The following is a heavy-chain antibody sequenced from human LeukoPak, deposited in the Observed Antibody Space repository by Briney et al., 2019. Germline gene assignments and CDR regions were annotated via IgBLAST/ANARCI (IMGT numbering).Heavy chain of an antibody. CDR1: GYTFTSYY. CDR3: ASERSVAAAGTSGHYYYMDV. Sequence: ASVKVSCKASGYTFTSYYMHWVRQAPGQGLEWMGIINPSGGSTSYAQKFQGRVAMTRDTSMSTVYMELSSLRSEDTAVYYCASERSVAAAGTSGHYYYMDVWGKGTTVTVSS. J-gene: IGHJ6*03. D-gene: IGHD6-13*01. V-gene: IGHV1-46*01. CDR2: INPSGGST.